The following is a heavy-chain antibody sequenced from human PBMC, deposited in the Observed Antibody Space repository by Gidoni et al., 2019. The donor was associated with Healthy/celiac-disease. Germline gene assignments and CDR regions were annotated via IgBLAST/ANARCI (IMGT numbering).Heavy chain of an antibody. Sequence: QVTLRESGPALVKPTQTLTLTCPFSGFPLSTSGMCVSWIRQPPGKALEWLALIDWDDDKYYSTSLKTRLTTSKDTSKNQVVLTMTNMDPVDTATYYCARIPRGFGYFDYWGQGTLVTVSS. CDR1: GFPLSTSGMC. J-gene: IGHJ4*02. V-gene: IGHV2-70*01. D-gene: IGHD3-10*01. CDR3: ARIPRGFGYFDY. CDR2: IDWDDDK.